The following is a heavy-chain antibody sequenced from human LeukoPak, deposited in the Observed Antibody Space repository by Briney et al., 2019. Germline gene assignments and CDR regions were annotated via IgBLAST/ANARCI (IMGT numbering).Heavy chain of an antibody. V-gene: IGHV4-59*01. CDR2: IYYSGST. CDR3: AREHGDAFDI. CDR1: GGSISSYY. Sequence: PSETLSLTCTVSGGSISSYYWSWIRQPPGKGLEWIGYIYYSGSTNYNPSLKSRVTISVDTSKNQFSLKLSSVTAADTAVYYCAREHGDAFDIWGQGTMVTVSS. J-gene: IGHJ3*02.